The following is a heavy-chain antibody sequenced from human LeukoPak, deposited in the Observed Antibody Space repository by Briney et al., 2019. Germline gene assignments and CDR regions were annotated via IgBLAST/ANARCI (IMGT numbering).Heavy chain of an antibody. CDR3: ARAILWFGELIKWGNFDY. CDR2: INPNSGGT. D-gene: IGHD3-10*01. J-gene: IGHJ4*02. V-gene: IGHV1-2*02. Sequence: ASVKVSCKASGGTFSSYAISWVRQAPGQGLEWMGWINPNSGGTNYAQKFQGRVTKTRDTSISTAYMELSRLRSDDTAVYYCARAILWFGELIKWGNFDYWGQGTLVTVSS. CDR1: GGTFSSYA.